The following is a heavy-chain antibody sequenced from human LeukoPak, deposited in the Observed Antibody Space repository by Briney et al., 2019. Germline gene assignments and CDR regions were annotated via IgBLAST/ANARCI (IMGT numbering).Heavy chain of an antibody. CDR2: INPNSGGT. Sequence: GASVKVSCKASGYTFTGYYMHWVRQAPGQGLEWMGRINPNSGGTNYAQKFQGRVTMTRDTSTSTVYMELSSLRSEDTAVYYCARVGKLATILYWGQGTLVTVSS. J-gene: IGHJ4*02. CDR3: ARVGKLATILY. D-gene: IGHD5-24*01. V-gene: IGHV1-2*06. CDR1: GYTFTGYY.